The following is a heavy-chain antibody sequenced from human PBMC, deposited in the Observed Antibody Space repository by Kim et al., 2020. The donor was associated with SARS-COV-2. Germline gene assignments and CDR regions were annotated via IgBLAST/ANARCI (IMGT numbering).Heavy chain of an antibody. Sequence: ASVKVSCKASGYTFTSYYMHWVRQAPGQGLEWMGIINPSGGSTSYAQKFQGRVTMTRDTSTSTVYMELSSLRSEDTAVYYCARDADDILTGYRGRYFDLWGRGTLVTVSS. V-gene: IGHV1-46*01. J-gene: IGHJ2*01. CDR2: INPSGGST. CDR3: ARDADDILTGYRGRYFDL. D-gene: IGHD3-9*01. CDR1: GYTFTSYY.